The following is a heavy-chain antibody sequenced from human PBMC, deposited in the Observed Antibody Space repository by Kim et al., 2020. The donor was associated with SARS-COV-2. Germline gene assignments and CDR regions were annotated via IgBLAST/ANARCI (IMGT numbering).Heavy chain of an antibody. V-gene: IGHV3-21*01. CDR2: ISSSSSYI. Sequence: GGSLRLSCAASGFTFSSYSMNWVRQAPGKGLEWVSSISSSSSYIYYADSVKGRFTISRDNAKNSLYLQMNSLRAEDTAVYYCARDLWDTAMDRGWTNYYYYGMDVWGQGTTVTVSS. J-gene: IGHJ6*02. CDR3: ARDLWDTAMDRGWTNYYYYGMDV. D-gene: IGHD5-18*01. CDR1: GFTFSSYS.